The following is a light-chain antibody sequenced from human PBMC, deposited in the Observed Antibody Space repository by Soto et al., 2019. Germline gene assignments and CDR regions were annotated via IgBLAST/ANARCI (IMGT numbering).Light chain of an antibody. CDR2: DAS. CDR3: QQYNNWPLT. V-gene: IGKV3-15*01. J-gene: IGKJ4*01. CDR1: QSVNNN. Sequence: EIVMTQSPATLSVSPGERATLACRASQSVNNNLAWYQQKPGQAPRLLIYDASARATGIPARFSGSGSGTEFTLTISSLQSEDFAVYYGQQYNNWPLTFGGGTKVEIK.